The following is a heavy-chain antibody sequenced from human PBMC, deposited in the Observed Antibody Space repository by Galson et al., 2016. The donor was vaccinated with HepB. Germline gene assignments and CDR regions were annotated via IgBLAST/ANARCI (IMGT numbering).Heavy chain of an antibody. D-gene: IGHD2-2*01. CDR2: IKSKTDGETT. J-gene: IGHJ4*02. CDR3: TTVMPTQAFDY. V-gene: IGHV3-15*01. Sequence: SLRLSCAASGFAFTSAWMTWVRQAPGKGLEWVGRIKSKTDGETTDYTAPVKGRFTISRDDSKNTLYLQMSSLKSEDTAVYYCTTVMPTQAFDYWGQGILVTASS. CDR1: GFAFTSAW.